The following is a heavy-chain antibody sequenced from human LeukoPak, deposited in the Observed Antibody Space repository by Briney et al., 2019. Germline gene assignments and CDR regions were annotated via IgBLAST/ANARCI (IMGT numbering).Heavy chain of an antibody. V-gene: IGHV3-48*03. D-gene: IGHD4-23*01. CDR1: GFTFSSYE. CDR2: ISSSGSTI. J-gene: IGHJ4*02. CDR3: AKDLLYGGNSDY. Sequence: GGSLRLSCAASGFTFSSYEMNWVRQAPGKGLECVSYISSSGSTIYYADSVKGRFTISRDNAKNSLYLQMNSLRAEDTAVYYCAKDLLYGGNSDYWGQGTLVTVSS.